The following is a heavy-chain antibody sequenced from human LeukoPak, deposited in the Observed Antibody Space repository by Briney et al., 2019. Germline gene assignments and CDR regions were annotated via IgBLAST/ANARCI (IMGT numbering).Heavy chain of an antibody. J-gene: IGHJ3*01. CDR3: ALYGDYNKPGAFDV. CDR1: GFIFGDYA. V-gene: IGHV3-30-3*01. Sequence: SLRLSCAASGFIFGDYALHWVRQAPGKGLDWVAMISYDGSKKFYADSVKGRFTLTRDNSKNTLFLQMNGLRPEDSALYYCALYGDYNKPGAFDVWGQGTLVTVSS. D-gene: IGHD4-17*01. CDR2: ISYDGSKK.